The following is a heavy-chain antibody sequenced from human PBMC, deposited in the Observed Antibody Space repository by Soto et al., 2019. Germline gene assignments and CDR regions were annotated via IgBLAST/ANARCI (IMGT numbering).Heavy chain of an antibody. CDR1: GYTFTSYG. Sequence: ASVKVSCKASGYTFTSYGISWVRQAPGQGLEWMGWISAYNGNTNYAQKLQGRVTMTTDTSTSTAYMELRSLRSDDTAVYYCARDSFVDGMTTAASGYWGQGTLVTVSS. CDR2: ISAYNGNT. D-gene: IGHD4-17*01. CDR3: ARDSFVDGMTTAASGY. J-gene: IGHJ4*02. V-gene: IGHV1-18*01.